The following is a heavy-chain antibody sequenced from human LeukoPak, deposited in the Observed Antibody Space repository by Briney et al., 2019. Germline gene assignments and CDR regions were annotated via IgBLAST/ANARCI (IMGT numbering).Heavy chain of an antibody. CDR2: INHSGST. CDR1: GGSFSGYY. J-gene: IGHJ6*03. V-gene: IGHV4-34*01. CDR3: ARPLAHCSSTSCRRRGMDV. D-gene: IGHD2-2*01. Sequence: SETLSLTCAVYGGSFSGYYWSWTRQPPGKGLEWIGEINHSGSTNYKPSLKSRVTISVDTSKNQFSLKLSSVTAADTAVYYCARPLAHCSSTSCRRRGMDVWGKGTTVTVSS.